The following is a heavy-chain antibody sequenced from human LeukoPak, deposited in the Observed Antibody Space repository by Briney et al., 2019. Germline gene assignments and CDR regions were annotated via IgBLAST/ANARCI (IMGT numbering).Heavy chain of an antibody. J-gene: IGHJ4*02. Sequence: GGSLRLSCAASGFTFSNAWMSWVRQAPGKGLEWVGRIKSKTGGGTTDYAAPVKGRFTISRDDSKNTLYLQMNSLKTEDTAVYYCTTGVDSSGWYTEGYYFDYWGQGTLVTVSS. CDR3: TTGVDSSGWYTEGYYFDY. V-gene: IGHV3-15*01. D-gene: IGHD6-19*01. CDR2: IKSKTGGGTT. CDR1: GFTFSNAW.